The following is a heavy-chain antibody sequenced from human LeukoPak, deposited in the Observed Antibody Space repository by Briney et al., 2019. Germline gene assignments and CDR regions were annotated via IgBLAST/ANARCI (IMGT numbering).Heavy chain of an antibody. CDR2: ISSSGSTI. Sequence: PGRSLRLSCAASGFTFSDYYMSWIRQAPGKGLEWVSYISSSGSTIYYADSVKGRFTISRDNAKNSLYLQMNSLRAEDTAVYYCARVSRLPYCSSTSCYLSHQYYYYYYGMDVWGQGTTVTVSS. J-gene: IGHJ6*02. D-gene: IGHD2-2*01. V-gene: IGHV3-11*01. CDR3: ARVSRLPYCSSTSCYLSHQYYYYYYGMDV. CDR1: GFTFSDYY.